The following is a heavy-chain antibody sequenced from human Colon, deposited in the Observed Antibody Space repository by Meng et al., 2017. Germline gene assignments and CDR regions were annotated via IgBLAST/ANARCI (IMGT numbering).Heavy chain of an antibody. CDR1: GFSISTTNW. J-gene: IGHJ4*02. CDR2: IAHTGRT. D-gene: IGHD1/OR15-1a*01. CDR3: GTTDINYCPIHY. Sequence: QMQLRESGPGWVKPSGTLSLTCAVSGFSISTTNWWTWFRQSPGKGLEWIGEIAHTGRTNYNRSLKSRVTVSMDKSKNHFSLNVTSVTAADTAVYYCGTTDINYCPIHYWGQGTLVTVSS. V-gene: IGHV4-4*02.